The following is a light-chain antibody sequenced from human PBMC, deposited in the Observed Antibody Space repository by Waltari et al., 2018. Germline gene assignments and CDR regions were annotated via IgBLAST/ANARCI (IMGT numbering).Light chain of an antibody. Sequence: IVLTQSPPTLSCSPGERATLSCRASQRVSSYLAWYQQKPGQAPRLLIYDASNRATGIPARFSGSGSGTDFTLTISSLEPEDFAVYYCQQRSNWPLTFGGGTKVGIK. CDR1: QRVSSY. V-gene: IGKV3-11*01. CDR2: DAS. J-gene: IGKJ4*01. CDR3: QQRSNWPLT.